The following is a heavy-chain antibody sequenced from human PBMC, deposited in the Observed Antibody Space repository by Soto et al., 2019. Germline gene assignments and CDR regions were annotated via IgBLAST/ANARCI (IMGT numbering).Heavy chain of an antibody. V-gene: IGHV4-34*02. CDR3: ARGEWMIRGADYYYYMDV. Sequence: QVQLQQWGAGLLRPSETLSLTCAVYGGSFNDYYSTWIPQPPRKGLEGVGEVTNKTNTPYNPSLESRVTFSVDTSKNQVSLRLTSVTAADTALYYCARGEWMIRGADYYYYMDVWGKGTTVTVSS. CDR1: GGSFNDYY. D-gene: IGHD3-10*01. CDR2: VTNKTNT. J-gene: IGHJ6*03.